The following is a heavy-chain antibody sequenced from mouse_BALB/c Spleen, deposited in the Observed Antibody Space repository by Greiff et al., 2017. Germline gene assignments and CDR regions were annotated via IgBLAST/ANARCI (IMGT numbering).Heavy chain of an antibody. D-gene: IGHD2-4*01. CDR1: GYSITSGYY. V-gene: IGHV3-6*02. CDR3: ARPYYDYDLDY. CDR2: ISYDGSN. J-gene: IGHJ4*01. Sequence: VQLKQSGPGLVKPSQSLSLTCSVTGYSITSGYYWNWIRQFPGNKLEWMGYISYDGSNNYNPSLKNRISITRDTSKNQFFLKLNSVTTEDTATYYCARPYYDYDLDYWGQGTSVTVSS.